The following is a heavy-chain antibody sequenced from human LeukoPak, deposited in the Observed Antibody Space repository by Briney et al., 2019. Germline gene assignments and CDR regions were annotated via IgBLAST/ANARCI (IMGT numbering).Heavy chain of an antibody. V-gene: IGHV1-24*01. CDR2: FDLEDGET. D-gene: IGHD3-10*01. CDR3: ATNPLYGSGGPLYYYYYMDV. Sequence: ASVKVSCKVSGYTLTELSMHWVRQAPGKGLEWMGGFDLEDGETIYAQKFQGRVTMTEDTSTDTAYMELSSLRSEDTAVYYCATNPLYGSGGPLYYYYYMDVWGKGTTVTVSS. J-gene: IGHJ6*03. CDR1: GYTLTELS.